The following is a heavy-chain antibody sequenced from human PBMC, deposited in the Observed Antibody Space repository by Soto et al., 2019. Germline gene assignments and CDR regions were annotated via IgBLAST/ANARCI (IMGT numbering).Heavy chain of an antibody. CDR2: INQYGSVK. D-gene: IGHD1-1*01. J-gene: IGHJ4*02. CDR1: GFSLSPYW. Sequence: GGSLRLSCEASGFSLSPYWMSGVRQAPGKGLEWVASINQYGSVKHYVDSVRGRFTISRDNAKNSLFLQMNSLSAEDTAVYYCTRLTEAVTTFVYWGQGTPVTVSS. V-gene: IGHV3-7*03. CDR3: TRLTEAVTTFVY.